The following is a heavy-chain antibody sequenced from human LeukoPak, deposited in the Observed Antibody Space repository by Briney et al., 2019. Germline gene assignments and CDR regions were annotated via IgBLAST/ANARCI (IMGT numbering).Heavy chain of an antibody. V-gene: IGHV1-69*13. CDR2: IIPIFGTP. D-gene: IGHD4-17*01. J-gene: IGHJ4*02. CDR1: RGTFSSYA. Sequence: GASVKVSCKTSRGTFSSYAITWVRQAPGQGLEWMGGIIPIFGTPNYAQKFQGRVTITADESTSTAYMELSSPRSEDTAVYYCARVPTVTFFDYWGQGTLVTVSS. CDR3: ARVPTVTFFDY.